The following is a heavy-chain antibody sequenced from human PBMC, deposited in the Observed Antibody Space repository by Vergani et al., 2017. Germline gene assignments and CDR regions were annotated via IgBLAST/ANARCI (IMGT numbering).Heavy chain of an antibody. CDR1: EFPFSNYA. CDR2: ISGSGVSA. V-gene: IGHV3-23*01. D-gene: IGHD3-10*01. Sequence: EVQLLEFGGGLVQPGGSLRLTCAASEFPFSNYAMNWVRPAPGKGLEWVSGISGSGVSAYYTDSVKGRFTITRDNSKNMLFLQMNNLRTEDTAIYYCAKQYFVSGNYLFDYWGQGTLVTVSS. CDR3: AKQYFVSGNYLFDY. J-gene: IGHJ4*02.